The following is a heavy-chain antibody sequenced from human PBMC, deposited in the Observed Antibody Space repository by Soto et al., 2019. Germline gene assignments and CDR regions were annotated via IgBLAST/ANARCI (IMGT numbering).Heavy chain of an antibody. CDR1: GFTFNNYA. D-gene: IGHD1-26*01. J-gene: IGHJ4*02. V-gene: IGHV3-23*01. CDR2: ISISGGNT. CDR3: AKVRGGSDWTGFDY. Sequence: EVQLLESGGGLVQPGGSLGLSCAASGFTFNNYAMNWVRQAPGKGLEWVSTISISGGNTYYADSVKGRFTISRDNSKNTLSLQMNSLRAEDTAVYYCAKVRGGSDWTGFDYWGQGTLVTVSS.